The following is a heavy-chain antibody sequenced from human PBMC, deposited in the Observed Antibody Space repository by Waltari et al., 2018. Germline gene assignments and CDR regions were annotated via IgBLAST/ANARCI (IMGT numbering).Heavy chain of an antibody. D-gene: IGHD1-20*01. CDR2: IHPSGST. CDR3: ARGLDNAKIGY. Sequence: QVQLQQWGAGLLKSSETLSLTCAVYGGSFSGYYGSWIRQTPGKELEWIGEIHPSGSTDYKSSLQSRVTILLDTSKTQLSLKLTSVTAADTVVYYCARGLDNAKIGYWGQGTLVTVSS. J-gene: IGHJ4*02. V-gene: IGHV4-34*01. CDR1: GGSFSGYY.